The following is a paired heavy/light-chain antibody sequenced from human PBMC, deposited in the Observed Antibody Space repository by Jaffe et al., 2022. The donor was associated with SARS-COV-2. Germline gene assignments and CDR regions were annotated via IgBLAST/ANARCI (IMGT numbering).Heavy chain of an antibody. Sequence: EVQLVESGGGLVQPGGSLRLSCAASGFTFSNYWMSWLRQAPGKGPEWVANTNQDGSEKYYVDSVEGRVTISRDNAKNLVHLQMHSLRAEDTAVYYCARDNDHYSNYFDYWGQGTLVTVSS. CDR2: TNQDGSEK. V-gene: IGHV3-7*03. CDR1: GFTFSNYW. D-gene: IGHD4-4*01. CDR3: ARDNDHYSNYFDY. J-gene: IGHJ4*02.
Light chain of an antibody. CDR2: DAS. V-gene: IGKV3-15*01. CDR1: QSVRGK. J-gene: IGKJ1*01. Sequence: ERVMTQSPATLSVSPGERATLSCRASQSVRGKLAWYQQKPGQAPRLLIYDASTRATGVPARFSGSGSGTEFTLTISSLQSEDFAVYYCQQCYTWPRTFGQGTKVEVK. CDR3: QQCYTWPRT.